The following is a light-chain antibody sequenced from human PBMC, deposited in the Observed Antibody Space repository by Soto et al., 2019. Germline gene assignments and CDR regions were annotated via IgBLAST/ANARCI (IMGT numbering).Light chain of an antibody. CDR3: SSYTSSSTHNYV. CDR2: DVS. V-gene: IGLV2-14*01. CDR1: SSDVGGYNY. Sequence: QSALTHPASVSGSPGQSITISCTGTSSDVGGYNYVSWYQQHPGKAPKLMIYDVSNRPSGVSNRFSGSKSGNTASLTISGLQAEDEADYYCSSYTSSSTHNYVFGTGTKLTVL. J-gene: IGLJ1*01.